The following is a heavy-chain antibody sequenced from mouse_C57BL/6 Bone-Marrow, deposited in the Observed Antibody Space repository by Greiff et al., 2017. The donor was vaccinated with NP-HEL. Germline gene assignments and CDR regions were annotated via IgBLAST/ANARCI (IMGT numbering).Heavy chain of an antibody. J-gene: IGHJ2*01. V-gene: IGHV1-59*01. CDR2: IDPSDSYT. CDR3: ARKIDY. CDR1: GYTFTSYW. Sequence: VQLQQSGAELVRPGTSVKLSCKASGYTFTSYWMHWVKQRPGQGLEWIGVIDPSDSYTNYNQKFKGKATLTVDTSSSTAYMQLSGLTSEDSAVYYCARKIDYWGQGTTLTVSS.